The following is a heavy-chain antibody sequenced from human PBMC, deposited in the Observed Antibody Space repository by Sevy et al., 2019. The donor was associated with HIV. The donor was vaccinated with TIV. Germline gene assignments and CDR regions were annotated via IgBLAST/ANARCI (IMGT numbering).Heavy chain of an antibody. J-gene: IGHJ3*02. CDR3: APMVQGVGGAFDI. Sequence: GGSLRLSCAASGFTVSSYGMHWVRQAPGKGLEWVAFIRYDGSNKYYADSVKGRFTISRDNSKNTLYLQMNSLRAEDTAVYYCAPMVQGVGGAFDIWGQGTMVTVSS. D-gene: IGHD3-10*01. V-gene: IGHV3-30*02. CDR1: GFTVSSYG. CDR2: IRYDGSNK.